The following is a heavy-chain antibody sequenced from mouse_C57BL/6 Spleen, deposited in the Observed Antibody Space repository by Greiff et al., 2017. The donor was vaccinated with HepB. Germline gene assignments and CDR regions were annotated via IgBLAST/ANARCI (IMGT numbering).Heavy chain of an antibody. D-gene: IGHD2-5*01. Sequence: QVHVKQSGAELAKPGASVKLSCKASGYTFTSYWMHWVKQRPGQGLEWIGYINPSSGYTKYNQKFKDKATLTADKSSSTAYMQLSSLTYEDSAVYYCARGYSNPYAMDYWGQGTSVTVSS. CDR2: INPSSGYT. V-gene: IGHV1-7*01. J-gene: IGHJ4*01. CDR3: ARGYSNPYAMDY. CDR1: GYTFTSYW.